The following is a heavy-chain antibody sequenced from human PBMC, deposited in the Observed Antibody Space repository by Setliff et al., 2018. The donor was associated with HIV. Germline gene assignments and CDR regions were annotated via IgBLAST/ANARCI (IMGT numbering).Heavy chain of an antibody. CDR3: AKELAASGLGYFDS. Sequence: PGGSLRLSCAASGFTFSNYAMSWVRQAPGEGLEWVSAILSTGERTVYADSVKGRFTISRDDSKNTVYLQMNSLRAEDTAEYYCAKELAASGLGYFDSWGRGTLVTVSS. V-gene: IGHV3-23*01. J-gene: IGHJ4*02. CDR1: GFTFSNYA. D-gene: IGHD3-22*01. CDR2: ILSTGERT.